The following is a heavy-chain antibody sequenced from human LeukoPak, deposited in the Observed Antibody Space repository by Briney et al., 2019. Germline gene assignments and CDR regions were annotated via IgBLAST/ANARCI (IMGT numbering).Heavy chain of an antibody. J-gene: IGHJ4*02. D-gene: IGHD3-22*01. CDR1: GGSFSGYY. CDR2: IYYSGST. Sequence: SETLSLTCAVYGGSFSGYYWSWIRQPPGKGLEWIGYIYYSGSTNYNPSLKSRVTISVDTSKNQFSLKLSSVTAADTAVYYCARESRYYYDSSGYHAYYFDYWGQGTLVTVSS. V-gene: IGHV4-59*01. CDR3: ARESRYYYDSSGYHAYYFDY.